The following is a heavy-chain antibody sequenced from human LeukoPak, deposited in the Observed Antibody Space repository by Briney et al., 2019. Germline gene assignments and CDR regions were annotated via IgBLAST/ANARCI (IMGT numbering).Heavy chain of an antibody. CDR2: VFHSGNT. CDR1: GYSISSTYY. CDR3: ARETNLFGVVIKLYYYYYMDV. D-gene: IGHD3-3*01. J-gene: IGHJ6*03. V-gene: IGHV4-38-2*02. Sequence: SETLSLTCTVSGYSISSTYYWGWIRQPPGKGLEWVGSVFHSGNTYYNPSLKSRLTISADTSKNQFSLKLSSVTAADTAVYYCARETNLFGVVIKLYYYYYMDVWGKGTTVTVSS.